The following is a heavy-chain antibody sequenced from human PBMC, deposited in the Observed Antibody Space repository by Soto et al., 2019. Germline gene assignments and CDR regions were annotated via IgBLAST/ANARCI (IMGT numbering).Heavy chain of an antibody. CDR3: ARVSVTVDYYYGMDD. Sequence: TLSLTCTVSVGSISSGDYYWIWIRHPPGKGLEWIGYIYYSGSTYYNPSLKSRVTISVDTSKNQFSLKLSSVTAADTAVYYCARVSVTVDYYYGMDDWGQGTTVTVSS. V-gene: IGHV4-30-4*01. J-gene: IGHJ6*02. CDR1: VGSISSGDYY. D-gene: IGHD2-21*02. CDR2: IYYSGST.